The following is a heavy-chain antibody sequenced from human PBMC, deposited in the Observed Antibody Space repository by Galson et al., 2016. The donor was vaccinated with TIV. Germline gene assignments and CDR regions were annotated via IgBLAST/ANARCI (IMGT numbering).Heavy chain of an antibody. CDR3: AKLGGGYYDSKGYYLGN. CDR1: GFTLTNYA. V-gene: IGHV3-23*01. CDR2: INIGGTT. J-gene: IGHJ4*02. Sequence: SLRLSCAASGFTLTNYAMSWVRQVPGKGLEWVSLINIGGTTYYAASVKGRFTISRDNSENTLYLQMNSLRAEDTAVYYCAKLGGGYYDSKGYYLGNWGQGTLVTVSS. D-gene: IGHD3-22*01.